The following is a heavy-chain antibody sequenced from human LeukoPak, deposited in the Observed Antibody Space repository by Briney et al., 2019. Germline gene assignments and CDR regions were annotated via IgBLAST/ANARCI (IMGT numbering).Heavy chain of an antibody. V-gene: IGHV3-23*01. Sequence: QAGGSLRLSCAASGFTFSSYGMHWVRQAPGKGLEWVSAISGSGGSTYYADSVKGRFTISRDNSKNTLYLQMNSLRAEDTAVYYCARPYYYDSSGYSGYWGQGTLVTVSS. J-gene: IGHJ4*02. CDR1: GFTFSSYG. CDR2: ISGSGGST. CDR3: ARPYYYDSSGYSGY. D-gene: IGHD3-22*01.